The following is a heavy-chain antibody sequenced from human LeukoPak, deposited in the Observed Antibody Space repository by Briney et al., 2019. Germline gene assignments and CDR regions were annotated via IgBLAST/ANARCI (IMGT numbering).Heavy chain of an antibody. CDR2: ISGSGGST. D-gene: IGHD3-9*01. J-gene: IGHJ4*02. V-gene: IGHV3-23*01. Sequence: GGSLRLSCAASGFTSSSYAMSWVRQAPGKGLEWVSAISGSGGSTYYADSVKGRFTISRDNSKNTLYLQMNSLRAEDTAVYYCAKYGLYDILTGYSSSHFDYWGQGTLVTVSS. CDR1: GFTSSSYA. CDR3: AKYGLYDILTGYSSSHFDY.